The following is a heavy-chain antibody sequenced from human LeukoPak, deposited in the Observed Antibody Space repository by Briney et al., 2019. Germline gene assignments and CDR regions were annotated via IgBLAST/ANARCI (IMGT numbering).Heavy chain of an antibody. CDR3: ARDPGNMVRGVIPPGFDY. V-gene: IGHV4-38-2*02. D-gene: IGHD3-10*01. CDR1: GYSISSGYY. CDR2: IYHSGST. Sequence: PSETLSLTCTVSGYSISSGYYWGWIRQPPGKGLEWIGSIYHSGSTYYNPSLKSRVTISVDTSKNQFSLKLSSVTAADTAVYYCARDPGNMVRGVIPPGFDYWGQGTLVTVSS. J-gene: IGHJ4*02.